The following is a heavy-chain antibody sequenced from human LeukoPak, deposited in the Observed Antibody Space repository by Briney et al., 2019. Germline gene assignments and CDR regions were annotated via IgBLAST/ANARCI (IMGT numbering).Heavy chain of an antibody. V-gene: IGHV3-30*19. CDR2: ISYDGKNK. CDR1: GFTFGRYG. Sequence: GGSLRLSCAASGFTFGRYGMHWVRQAPGKGLEWVAVISYDGKNKYYADSVKGRFTISRDNSKNTLYVEINNLKPDDTANYYCAREAEAFDIWGQGPMVTVSS. J-gene: IGHJ3*02. CDR3: AREAEAFDI.